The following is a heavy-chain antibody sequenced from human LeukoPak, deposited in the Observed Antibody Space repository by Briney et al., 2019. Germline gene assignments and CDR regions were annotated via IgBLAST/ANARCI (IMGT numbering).Heavy chain of an antibody. CDR3: ARGDSGSYSASFDY. Sequence: ASVKVSCKASGYTFTGYYMHWVRQAPGQGLEWMGWINPNSGGTNYAQKFQGRVTMTRDTSISTAYMELSRLRSDDTAVYYCARGDSGSYSASFDYWGQGTLVTVSS. D-gene: IGHD1-26*01. CDR1: GYTFTGYY. J-gene: IGHJ4*02. V-gene: IGHV1-2*02. CDR2: INPNSGGT.